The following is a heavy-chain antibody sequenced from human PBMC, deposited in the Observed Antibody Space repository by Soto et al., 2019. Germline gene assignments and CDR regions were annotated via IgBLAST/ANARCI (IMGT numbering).Heavy chain of an antibody. CDR1: GYTFTSYA. CDR3: ARELGYCSSTSCYRVNWFDP. D-gene: IGHD2-2*02. Sequence: ASVKVSCKASGYTFTSYAMHWVRQAPGQRLEWMGWINAGNGNTKYSQKFQGRVTITRDTSASTAYMELSSLRSEDTAVYYCARELGYCSSTSCYRVNWFDPWGQEPWSPSPQ. J-gene: IGHJ5*02. V-gene: IGHV1-3*01. CDR2: INAGNGNT.